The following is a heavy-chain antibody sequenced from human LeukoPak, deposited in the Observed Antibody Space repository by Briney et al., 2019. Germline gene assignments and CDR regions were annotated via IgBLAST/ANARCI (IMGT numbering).Heavy chain of an antibody. J-gene: IGHJ6*03. CDR1: GGSISSHY. Sequence: KPSETLSLTCTVSGGSISSHYWSWIRQPPGKGLEWIGYIYYSGSTNYNPSLKSRVTISVDTSKNQFSLKLSSVTAADTAVYYCARANYYYYYMDVWGKGTTVTVSS. V-gene: IGHV4-59*11. CDR3: ARANYYYYYMDV. CDR2: IYYSGST.